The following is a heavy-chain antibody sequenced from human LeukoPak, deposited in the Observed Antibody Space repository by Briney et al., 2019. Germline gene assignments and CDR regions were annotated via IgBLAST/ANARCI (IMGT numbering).Heavy chain of an antibody. J-gene: IGHJ4*02. Sequence: SETLSLTCAVYGGSFSGYYWSWIRQPPGKGLEWIGEINHSGSTNYNPSLKSRVTISVDTSKNQFFLKLSSVTAADTAVYYCARGKKGVSSWHFDYWGQGTLVTVSS. CDR3: ARGKKGVSSWHFDY. V-gene: IGHV4-34*01. CDR2: INHSGST. CDR1: GGSFSGYY. D-gene: IGHD6-13*01.